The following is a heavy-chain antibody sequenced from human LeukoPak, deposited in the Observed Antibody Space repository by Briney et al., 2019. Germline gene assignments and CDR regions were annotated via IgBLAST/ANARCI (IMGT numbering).Heavy chain of an antibody. CDR3: AKEKYRGYSYGSGDF. J-gene: IGHJ4*02. D-gene: IGHD5-18*01. CDR2: ISYDGSNK. Sequence: AGSLRLSCAASGFTFSSYGMHWVRQAPGKGLEWVAVISYDGSNKYYADSVKGRFTISRDNSKNTLYLQMNTLRVEDTAVYYCAKEKYRGYSYGSGDFWGQGTLVPVSS. V-gene: IGHV3-30*18. CDR1: GFTFSSYG.